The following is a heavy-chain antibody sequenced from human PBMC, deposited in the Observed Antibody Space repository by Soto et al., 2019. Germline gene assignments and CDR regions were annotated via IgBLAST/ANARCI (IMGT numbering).Heavy chain of an antibody. Sequence: EVQLLESGGGLVQPGGSLRLSCAASGFTFSSQAMSWVRQAPGKGLEWVSVISGRGRNTYYADSVKGRFTISRDNSKNTLYLQMNSLRAEDTAVYYCAKDDYSGYSRDWGQGALVTVSS. D-gene: IGHD6-13*01. CDR1: GFTFSSQA. V-gene: IGHV3-23*01. CDR2: ISGRGRNT. J-gene: IGHJ4*02. CDR3: AKDDYSGYSRD.